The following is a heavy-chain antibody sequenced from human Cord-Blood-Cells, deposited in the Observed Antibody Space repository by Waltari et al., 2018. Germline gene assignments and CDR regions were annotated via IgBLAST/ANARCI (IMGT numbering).Heavy chain of an antibody. V-gene: IGHV4-31*01. Sequence: QVQLQESGPGLVKPSQTLSLTCTVSGGSISSGGYYWSWIRQHPGKGLEWIGYIYYRGSTHYNPSLESLFTISVVTSEYQFPLELSSVTAADTAVYYCARSGSYGGLYCFDYWGQGTLVTVSS. CDR2: IYYRGST. J-gene: IGHJ4*02. CDR3: ARSGSYGGLYCFDY. CDR1: GGSISSGGYY. D-gene: IGHD1-26*01.